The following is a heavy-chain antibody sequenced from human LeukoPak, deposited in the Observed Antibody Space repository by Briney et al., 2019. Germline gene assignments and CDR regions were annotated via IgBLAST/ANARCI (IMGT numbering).Heavy chain of an antibody. J-gene: IGHJ6*01. V-gene: IGHV5-51*01. D-gene: IGHD1-20*01. CDR2: IYPDDSDT. CDR1: GFKFTNYW. Sequence: GESLKISCKGSGFKFTNYWIGWVRQMPGKGLEWMGIIYPDDSDTKYSPSFQGQVTISVDRSVNTAYLQWSSLKASDTAIYYCARLSGTPRGAGSGWGQGTTVTVYS. CDR3: ARLSGTPRGAGSG.